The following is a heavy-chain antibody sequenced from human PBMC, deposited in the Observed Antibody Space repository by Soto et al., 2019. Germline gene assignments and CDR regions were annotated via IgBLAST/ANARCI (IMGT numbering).Heavy chain of an antibody. CDR3: ARDPPPYSSSWYLGPWFDP. Sequence: ASVKVSCKASGYTFTSRYMHWVRQAPGQGLEWMGIINPSGGSTSYAQKFQGRVTMTRDTSTSTVYMELSSLRSEDTAVYYCARDPPPYSSSWYLGPWFDPWGQGTLVTVSS. J-gene: IGHJ5*02. CDR1: GYTFTSRY. CDR2: INPSGGST. D-gene: IGHD6-13*01. V-gene: IGHV1-46*01.